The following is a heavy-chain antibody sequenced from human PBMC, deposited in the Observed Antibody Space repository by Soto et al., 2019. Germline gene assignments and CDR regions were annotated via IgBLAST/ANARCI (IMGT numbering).Heavy chain of an antibody. CDR1: EFSFSRYA. CDR3: VKQMTTWTDSFFDF. CDR2: LGPDGRNT. D-gene: IGHD4-17*01. J-gene: IGHJ4*02. V-gene: IGHV3-23*01. Sequence: GGSLRLSCVASEFSFSRYAMTWVRQAAGKGLQWVAGLGPDGRNTFYGESVRGRFTISRDNSRNTLYLQMSSLRAEDTAVYFCVKQMTTWTDSFFDFWGQGVQVTVSS.